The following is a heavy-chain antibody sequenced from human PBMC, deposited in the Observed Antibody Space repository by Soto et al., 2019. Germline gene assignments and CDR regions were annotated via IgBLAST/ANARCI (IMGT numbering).Heavy chain of an antibody. CDR1: GFTFSSYW. CDR3: ARDIVVVPAAPAPMDV. J-gene: IGHJ6*04. D-gene: IGHD2-2*01. CDR2: INSDGSST. Sequence: GGSLRLSCAASGFTFSSYWMHWVRQAPGKGLVWVSRINSDGSSTSYADSVKGRFTISRDNAKNTLDLQMNSLRAEDTAVYYCARDIVVVPAAPAPMDVWGKGTTVTVSS. V-gene: IGHV3-74*01.